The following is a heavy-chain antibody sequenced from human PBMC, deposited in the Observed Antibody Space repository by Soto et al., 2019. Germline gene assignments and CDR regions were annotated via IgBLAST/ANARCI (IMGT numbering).Heavy chain of an antibody. J-gene: IGHJ4*02. CDR3: AKDLRRFRLDRGSCYDY. Sequence: QVQLLESGGGVVQPGRSLRLSCAASGFTFSSYGMHWVRQAPGKGLEWVAVISYDGSSKYYADSVKGRFTISRDNSKNTLYLQMNRLRAEDTGVYYCAKDLRRFRLDRGSCYDYRGQGTLVTVSS. CDR2: ISYDGSSK. D-gene: IGHD1-26*01. V-gene: IGHV3-30*18. CDR1: GFTFSSYG.